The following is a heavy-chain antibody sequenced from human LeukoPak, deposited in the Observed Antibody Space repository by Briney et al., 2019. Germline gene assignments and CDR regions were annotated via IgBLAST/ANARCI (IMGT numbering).Heavy chain of an antibody. CDR2: INHSGST. V-gene: IGHV4-34*01. CDR1: GGSFSGYY. Sequence: SETLSLTCAVYGGSFSGYYWSWIRQPPGKGLEWIGEINHSGSTNYNPSLKSRVTISVDTSKNQFSLKLSSVTAADTAVYYCARGRQKYYDFWSGAANYYYYYMDVWGKGTTVTVSS. D-gene: IGHD3-3*01. CDR3: ARGRQKYYDFWSGAANYYYYYMDV. J-gene: IGHJ6*03.